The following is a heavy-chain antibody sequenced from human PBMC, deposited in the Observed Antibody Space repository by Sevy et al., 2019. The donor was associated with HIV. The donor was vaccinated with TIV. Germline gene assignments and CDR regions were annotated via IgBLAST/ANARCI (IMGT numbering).Heavy chain of an antibody. CDR2: ISYDGSNK. J-gene: IGHJ4*02. CDR1: GFTFSSYG. V-gene: IGHV3-30*18. D-gene: IGHD3-9*01. CDR3: AKDWYYDILTGYYPLDY. Sequence: GGSLRLSCAASGFTFSSYGMHWVRQAPGKGLEWVAVISYDGSNKDYADSVQGRFTISRDNSKNTLYLQMNSLRAEDTAVYYCAKDWYYDILTGYYPLDYWGQGTLVTVSS.